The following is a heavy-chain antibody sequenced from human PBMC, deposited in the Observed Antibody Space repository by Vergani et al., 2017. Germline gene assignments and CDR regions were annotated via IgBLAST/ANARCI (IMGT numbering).Heavy chain of an antibody. CDR3: ARARPYCTSGSCPAI. CDR1: GGSINPSSSF. CDR2: INYVGRT. Sequence: QLQLQESGPGLVKPSETLSLICTVSGGSINPSSSFWGWIRQSPGKGLDWIGSINYVGRTYYIPSLQSRATVFVDTSKNQFSLNLTSVTAADTAVYYCARARPYCTSGSCPAIWGQGTLVTVSS. J-gene: IGHJ4*02. V-gene: IGHV4-39*02. D-gene: IGHD2-15*01.